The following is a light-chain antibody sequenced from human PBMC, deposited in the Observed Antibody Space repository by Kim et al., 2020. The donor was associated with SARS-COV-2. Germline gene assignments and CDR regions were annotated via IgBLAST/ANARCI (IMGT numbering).Light chain of an antibody. CDR3: QQYGGFPYT. J-gene: IGKJ2*01. CDR1: QSVTNNY. Sequence: EIVLTQSPGTLSLSPGERATLSCRASQSVTNNYLAWYQQRPGQAPRLLIFGASSRASGIPDRFSGSGSETDFTLAINRLEPEDFAVYYCQQYGGFPYTFGQGTKLEI. V-gene: IGKV3-20*01. CDR2: GAS.